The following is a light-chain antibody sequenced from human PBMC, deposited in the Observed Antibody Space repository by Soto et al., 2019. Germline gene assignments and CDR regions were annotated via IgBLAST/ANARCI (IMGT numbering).Light chain of an antibody. CDR3: TSYTETTPLHV. J-gene: IGLJ1*01. CDR2: DVA. V-gene: IGLV2-14*03. Sequence: QSALTQPASVSGSPGQSITISCSGTSSDIKSQNYVSWYQQHPGEGPQLIIYDVAKRPPGVSNRFSGSKSGDTASLVISGLQAEDYSEYYCTSYTETTPLHVFGTGTILTVL. CDR1: SSDIKSQNY.